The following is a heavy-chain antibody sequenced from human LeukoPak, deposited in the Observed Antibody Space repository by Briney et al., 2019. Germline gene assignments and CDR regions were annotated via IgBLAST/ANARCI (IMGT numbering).Heavy chain of an antibody. CDR3: ARDRAFGVDFDY. D-gene: IGHD3-16*01. CDR1: GFSFADYE. Sequence: GGSLRLSCEASGFSFADYEMSWFRQAPGKGPEWILYISATGNTKYYADSVRGRFSISRDNAKSSLYLQMSTLRVDDTAVYYCARDRAFGVDFDYWGQGTLVTVSS. J-gene: IGHJ4*02. V-gene: IGHV3-11*01. CDR2: ISATGNTK.